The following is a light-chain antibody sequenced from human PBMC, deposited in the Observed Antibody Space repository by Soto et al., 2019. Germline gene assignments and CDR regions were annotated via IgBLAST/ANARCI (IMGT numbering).Light chain of an antibody. CDR2: KAS. CDR3: QQYYSYSWT. J-gene: IGKJ1*01. CDR1: QSISTW. Sequence: DIQMTQSPSTLSASVGDRVTITCRASQSISTWLAWYQQKPGKAPNLLIYKASTLESGVPSRFSGSGSGTEFTLTISSLQPDDFATYYCQQYYSYSWTFGHGTKVEIK. V-gene: IGKV1-5*03.